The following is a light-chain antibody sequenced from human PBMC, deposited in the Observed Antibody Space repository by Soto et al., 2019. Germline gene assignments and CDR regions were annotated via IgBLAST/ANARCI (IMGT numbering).Light chain of an antibody. CDR3: QQFVSSPYT. V-gene: IGKV3-20*01. CDR2: GAI. CDR1: QAVSNAY. J-gene: IGKJ2*01. Sequence: EIVLTQSPDTLSSSPGERATLSCRASQAVSNAYLAWYQHKPGQVPRLLIHGAINRATGIPDRFSGGGSGTDFTLTINRLEPEDFAVYYCQQFVSSPYTFGQGTKVEIK.